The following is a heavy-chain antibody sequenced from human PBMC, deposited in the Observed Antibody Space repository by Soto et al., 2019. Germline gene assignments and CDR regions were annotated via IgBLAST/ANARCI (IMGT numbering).Heavy chain of an antibody. CDR3: IQSRCGGDCLQSYASYYYYGMDV. CDR2: IYWDDDK. J-gene: IGHJ6*02. V-gene: IGHV2-5*02. CDR1: AFSLSTGGVG. Sequence: QITLKESGPTLVKPTQTLTLTCTFSAFSLSTGGVGVGWIRQPPGKALEWLALIYWDDDKRYSPSLRSRLTITKDTSKNQVVLTTTTMDPVDTATYYCIQSRCGGDCLQSYASYYYYGMDVWGQGTTVTVSS. D-gene: IGHD2-21*02.